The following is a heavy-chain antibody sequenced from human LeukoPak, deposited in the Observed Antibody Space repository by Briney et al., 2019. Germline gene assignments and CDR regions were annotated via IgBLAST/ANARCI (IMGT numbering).Heavy chain of an antibody. J-gene: IGHJ6*03. V-gene: IGHV3-21*01. CDR1: GFTVSSNY. CDR2: ISSRGSYI. Sequence: GGSLRLSCAASGFTVSSNYMSWVRQAPGKGLEWVSSISSRGSYIYYADSVKGRFTISRDNAENSLYLQMNSLRAEDTAVYYCARVDYGSGSYGYYYYYYMDVWGKGTTVTISS. CDR3: ARVDYGSGSYGYYYYYYMDV. D-gene: IGHD3-10*01.